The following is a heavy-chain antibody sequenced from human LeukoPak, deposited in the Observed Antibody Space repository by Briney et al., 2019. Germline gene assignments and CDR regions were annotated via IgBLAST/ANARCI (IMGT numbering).Heavy chain of an antibody. CDR1: GFTFSSYA. V-gene: IGHV3-23*01. CDR3: AKQLGGSGWYAIDY. Sequence: GGSLRLSCAASGFTFSSYAMSWVRQAPRKGLDWVSTISGSGANTYYADSVKGRFTISRDDSKNTLYLQMNSLRAEDTAVYYCAKQLGGSGWYAIDYWGQGTLVTVSS. D-gene: IGHD6-19*01. J-gene: IGHJ4*02. CDR2: ISGSGANT.